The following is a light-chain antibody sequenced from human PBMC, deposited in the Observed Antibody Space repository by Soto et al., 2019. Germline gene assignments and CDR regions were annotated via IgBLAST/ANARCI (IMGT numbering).Light chain of an antibody. CDR1: SSDVGSYNY. V-gene: IGLV2-14*01. Sequence: QSALTQPASVSGSPGQSITISCTGTSSDVGSYNYVSWYQQHPGKAPKLMIYEVSYRPSGVSNRFSGSKSGNTASLTISGLQAEDEADYYCSADASSNPVVFGGGTKLTVL. J-gene: IGLJ3*02. CDR3: SADASSNPVV. CDR2: EVS.